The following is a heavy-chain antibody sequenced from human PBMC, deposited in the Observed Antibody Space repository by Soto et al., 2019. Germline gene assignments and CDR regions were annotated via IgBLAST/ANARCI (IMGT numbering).Heavy chain of an antibody. CDR2: INSGGSST. CDR1: GFTFTSYW. Sequence: GGSLRLSCAASGFTFTSYWMHWVRQAPGKGLVWVSRINSGGSSTNYPDSVKGRFTMSRDNAKNTLYLQMDSLRAEETAVYYCARVDRYDFWSGYYGDTQYYFDYWGQGTLVTVSS. V-gene: IGHV3-74*01. J-gene: IGHJ4*02. CDR3: ARVDRYDFWSGYYGDTQYYFDY. D-gene: IGHD3-3*01.